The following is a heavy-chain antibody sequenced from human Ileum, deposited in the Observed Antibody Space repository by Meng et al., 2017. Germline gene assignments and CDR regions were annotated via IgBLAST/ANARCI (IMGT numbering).Heavy chain of an antibody. Sequence: QVRLQESGPGLVRPSGTLSLTCAVSSGSISSNTYWSWVRQPPGKGLEWIGQISHSGSAYYNPSLKSRVTMSVDKSKSQFSLMLTSVTAADTAIYYCARHGGYSQDLWGQGTLVTVSS. CDR1: SGSISSNTY. D-gene: IGHD4-23*01. V-gene: IGHV4-4*02. CDR2: ISHSGSA. J-gene: IGHJ5*02. CDR3: ARHGGYSQDL.